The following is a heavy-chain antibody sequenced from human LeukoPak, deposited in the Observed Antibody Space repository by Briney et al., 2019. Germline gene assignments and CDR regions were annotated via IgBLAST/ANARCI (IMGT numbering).Heavy chain of an antibody. V-gene: IGHV3-23*01. D-gene: IGHD5-12*01. CDR2: ISGSGGTT. CDR3: AKVAGYCGYDYAFDN. J-gene: IGHJ4*02. Sequence: GGSLRLSCAASGFTFSSYAMTWVRQAPGKGLEWVSAISGSGGTTYYADSVKGRFTISRDNSKNTLYLQMNSLRAEDTAVYYCAKVAGYCGYDYAFDNWGQGTLVTVSS. CDR1: GFTFSSYA.